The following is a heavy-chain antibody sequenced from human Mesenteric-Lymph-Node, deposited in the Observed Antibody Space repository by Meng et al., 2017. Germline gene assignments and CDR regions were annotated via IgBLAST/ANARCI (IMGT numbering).Heavy chain of an antibody. CDR2: ISYDGSNK. Sequence: GESLKISCAASGFTFSSYAMHWVRQAPGEGLEWVAVISYDGSNKYYADSVKGRFTISRDNSKNTLYLQMNSLRAEDTAVYYCARDRGSSGWSPPFAYWGQGTLVTVSS. J-gene: IGHJ4*02. CDR1: GFTFSSYA. D-gene: IGHD6-19*01. V-gene: IGHV3-30*04. CDR3: ARDRGSSGWSPPFAY.